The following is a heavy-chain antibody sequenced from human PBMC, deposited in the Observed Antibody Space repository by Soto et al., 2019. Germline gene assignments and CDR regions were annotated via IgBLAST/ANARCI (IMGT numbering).Heavy chain of an antibody. V-gene: IGHV1-3*01. D-gene: IGHD1-7*01. J-gene: IGHJ5*02. Sequence: GASVKVSCKASGYTFTNYAIHWVRQAPGQRLEWMGEINGGNGDTKFSQRFRGRLTITRDTSATTAYMELSSLRSEDTAVYYCARGLVVISWFNWNLPRGASVTAAPFDPWGQGTLVTVSS. CDR2: INGGNGDT. CDR3: ARGLVVISWFNWNLPRGASVTAAPFDP. CDR1: GYTFTNYA.